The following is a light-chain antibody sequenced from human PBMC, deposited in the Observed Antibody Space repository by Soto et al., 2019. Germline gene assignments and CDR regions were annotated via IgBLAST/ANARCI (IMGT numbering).Light chain of an antibody. V-gene: IGLV2-23*01. CDR3: CSDAGR. J-gene: IGLJ2*01. CDR1: SSDVGSYNL. CDR2: EGS. Sequence: QSVLTQPASVSGSPGQSITISCTGTSSDVGSYNLVSWYQQHPGKAPKLMIYEGSKRPSGVSNRFSGSKSGNTASLTISGLQAEDEADYYCCSDAGRVGGGTKLTVL.